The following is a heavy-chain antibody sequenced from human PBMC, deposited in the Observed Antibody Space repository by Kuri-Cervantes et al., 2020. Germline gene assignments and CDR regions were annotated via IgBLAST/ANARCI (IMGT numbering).Heavy chain of an antibody. Sequence: SETLSLTCTVSGSSISSYYWSWIRQPPGKGLEWIGYIFYSGSIHYDPSLKSRVTISVDTSRNQVSLKLNSVTAADTAVYYCARDPDDGWDYNTFDIWGQGTMVTVSS. CDR1: GSSISSYY. J-gene: IGHJ3*02. V-gene: IGHV4-59*01. D-gene: IGHD1-7*01. CDR3: ARDPDDGWDYNTFDI. CDR2: IFYSGSI.